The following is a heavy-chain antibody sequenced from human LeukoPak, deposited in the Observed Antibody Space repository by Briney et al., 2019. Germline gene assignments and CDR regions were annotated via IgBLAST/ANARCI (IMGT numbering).Heavy chain of an antibody. J-gene: IGHJ4*02. V-gene: IGHV4-4*02. D-gene: IGHD2-8*01. CDR3: SRENGAFSPFGY. Sequence: PSGTLSLTCGVPGGSITSTNWWSWVRQPPGRGLEWIGEVSLSGLTNYNPTLSSRVIMALDTSKNLLSLHLTSVTAADTAVYYCSRENGAFSPFGYWGQGYLVTVLS. CDR1: GGSITSTNW. CDR2: VSLSGLT.